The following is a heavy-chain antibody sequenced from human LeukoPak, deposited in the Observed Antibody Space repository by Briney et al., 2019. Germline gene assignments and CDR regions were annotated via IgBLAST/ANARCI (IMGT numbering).Heavy chain of an antibody. D-gene: IGHD2-2*01. CDR1: GGSISSYY. CDR2: IYYSGNT. Sequence: PSETLSLTCTVSGGSISSYYWSWIRQPPGKGLEWIGYIYYSGNTNYNPSLKSRVTISVDTSKNQFSLKLSSVTAADTAVYYCARSLGYCSSTSCKAWFDPWGQGTLVTVSS. V-gene: IGHV4-59*01. CDR3: ARSLGYCSSTSCKAWFDP. J-gene: IGHJ5*02.